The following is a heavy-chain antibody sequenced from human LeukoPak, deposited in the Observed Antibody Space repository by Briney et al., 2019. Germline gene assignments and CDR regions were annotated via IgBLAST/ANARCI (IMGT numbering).Heavy chain of an antibody. J-gene: IGHJ4*02. Sequence: SETLSLTCGVSGGSISDTNWWTWFRQPPGKGLEWIGEVNLQGSTNYNPSLKSRVAISVDTSENHISLQLTSVTAADTAVYYCAREGGPYRPLDYSGQGTLVTVSS. CDR3: AREGGPYRPLDY. CDR1: GGSISDTNW. V-gene: IGHV4-4*02. CDR2: VNLQGST.